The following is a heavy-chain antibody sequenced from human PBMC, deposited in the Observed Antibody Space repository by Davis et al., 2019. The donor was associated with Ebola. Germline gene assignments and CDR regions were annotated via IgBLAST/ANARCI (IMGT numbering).Heavy chain of an antibody. V-gene: IGHV1-2*02. D-gene: IGHD6-13*01. CDR2: INPNSGGT. Sequence: ASVQVSCKASGYTFTGYYMHWVRQAPGQGLEWMGWINPNSGGTNYAQKFQGRVTMTRDTSISTAYMELSRLRSDDTAVYYCARTLTSSSWSHLGGSWGQGTLVTVSS. CDR1: GYTFTGYY. CDR3: ARTLTSSSWSHLGGS. J-gene: IGHJ4*02.